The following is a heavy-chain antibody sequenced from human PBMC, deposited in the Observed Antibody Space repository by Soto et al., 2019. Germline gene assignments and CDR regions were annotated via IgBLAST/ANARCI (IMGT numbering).Heavy chain of an antibody. D-gene: IGHD2-15*01. Sequence: GLEWMGWISAYNGNTNYAQKLQGRVTMTTDTSTSTAYMELRSLRSDDTAVYYCARVGVACSGGSCYKPLDYWGQGTLVTVSS. CDR3: ARVGVACSGGSCYKPLDY. CDR2: ISAYNGNT. J-gene: IGHJ4*02. V-gene: IGHV1-18*01.